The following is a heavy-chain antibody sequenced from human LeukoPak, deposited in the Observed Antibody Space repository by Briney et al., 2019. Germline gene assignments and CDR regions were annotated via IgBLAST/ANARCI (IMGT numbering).Heavy chain of an antibody. D-gene: IGHD6-19*01. CDR1: GGSISSYY. J-gene: IGHJ4*02. V-gene: IGHV4-59*08. CDR3: ARLAYSSGWTFDY. Sequence: SETLSLTCTVSGGSISSYYWSWIRQPPGKGLEWIGYIYYSGSTNYNPSLKSRVTISVDTSKNQFSLKLSSVTAADTAVYYCARLAYSSGWTFDYWGQGTLVTVSS. CDR2: IYYSGST.